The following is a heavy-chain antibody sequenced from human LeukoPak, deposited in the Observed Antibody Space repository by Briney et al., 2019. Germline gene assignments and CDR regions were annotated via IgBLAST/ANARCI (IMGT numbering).Heavy chain of an antibody. Sequence: SETLSLTCTISGGSISSDYWGWIRQPPGKGLEWIGYIYYSGSTNYNPSLKSRVTISVDTSKNQFSLKLSSVTAADTAVYYCARGDLPGYCSSTSCYHLSWFDPWGQGTLVTVSS. V-gene: IGHV4-59*01. CDR2: IYYSGST. D-gene: IGHD2-2*01. CDR1: GGSISSDY. CDR3: ARGDLPGYCSSTSCYHLSWFDP. J-gene: IGHJ5*02.